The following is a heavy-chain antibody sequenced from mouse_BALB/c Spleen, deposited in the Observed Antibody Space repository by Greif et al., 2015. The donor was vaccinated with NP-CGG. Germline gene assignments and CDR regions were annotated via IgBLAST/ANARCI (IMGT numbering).Heavy chain of an antibody. V-gene: IGHV14-3*02. CDR3: ARDGYGSYYFDY. CDR1: GFNIKDTY. J-gene: IGHJ2*01. D-gene: IGHD2-2*01. CDR2: IDPANGNT. Sequence: VQLKDSGAELVKPGASVKLSCTASGFNIKDTYMHWVKQRPEQGLEWIGRIDPANGNTKYDPKFQGKATITADTSSNTAYLQLSSLTSEDTAVYYCARDGYGSYYFDYWGQGTTLTVSS.